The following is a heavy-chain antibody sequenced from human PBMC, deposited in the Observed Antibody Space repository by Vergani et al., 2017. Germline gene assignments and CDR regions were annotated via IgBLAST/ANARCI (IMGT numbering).Heavy chain of an antibody. V-gene: IGHV5-51*01. D-gene: IGHD2-2*01. CDR1: GYSFTSYW. CDR2: IYPGDSDT. J-gene: IGHJ6*02. CDR3: ARLGCSSTSCSDYYGMDV. Sequence: EVQLVQSGAEVKKPGESLKISCKGSGYSFTSYWIGWVRQMPGKGLEWMGIIYPGDSDTRYSPSFQGQVTISADKSISTAYLPWGSLKASDTAMYYCARLGCSSTSCSDYYGMDVWGQGTTVTVSS.